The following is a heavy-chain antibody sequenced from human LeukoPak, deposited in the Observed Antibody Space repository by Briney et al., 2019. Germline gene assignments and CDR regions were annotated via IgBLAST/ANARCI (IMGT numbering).Heavy chain of an antibody. Sequence: GGSLRLSCEASGFTFSHYAMHWVRQAPGKGLEWVAVLSSDGNKNCYTDSVKGRFTISRDNSKDTLYLEMHSLIREDSAVYYCARDLRGDYDFWSGRFPIDWGRGTLVTVPS. CDR2: LSSDGNKN. J-gene: IGHJ4*02. CDR1: GFTFSHYA. D-gene: IGHD3-3*01. CDR3: ARDLRGDYDFWSGRFPID. V-gene: IGHV3-30*04.